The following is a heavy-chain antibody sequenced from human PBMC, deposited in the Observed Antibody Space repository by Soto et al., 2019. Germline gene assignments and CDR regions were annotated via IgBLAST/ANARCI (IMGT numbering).Heavy chain of an antibody. D-gene: IGHD2-2*01. J-gene: IGHJ4*02. CDR1: GYSFPDYW. Sequence: PGESLKISCQGSGYSFPDYWIGWVRQVPGKGLEWMGIIYPDDSDAKYSPSFQGQVTMSADKSINTAYLQWSSLKASDTGMYFCARDGLSSSTSFDYWGQGTLVTVSS. CDR3: ARDGLSSSTSFDY. CDR2: IYPDDSDA. V-gene: IGHV5-51*01.